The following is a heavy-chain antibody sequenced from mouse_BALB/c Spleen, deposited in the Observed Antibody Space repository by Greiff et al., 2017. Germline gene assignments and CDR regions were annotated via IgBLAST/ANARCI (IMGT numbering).Heavy chain of an antibody. CDR2: IDPANGNT. V-gene: IGHV14-3*02. D-gene: IGHD2-3*01. CDR1: GFNIKDTY. CDR3: VLDGYYDAMDY. Sequence: EVHLVESGAELVKPGASVKLSCTASGFNIKDTYMHWVKQRPEQGLEWIGRIDPANGNTKYDPKFQGKATITADTSSNTAYLQLSSLTSEDTAVYYCVLDGYYDAMDYWGQGTSVTVSS. J-gene: IGHJ4*01.